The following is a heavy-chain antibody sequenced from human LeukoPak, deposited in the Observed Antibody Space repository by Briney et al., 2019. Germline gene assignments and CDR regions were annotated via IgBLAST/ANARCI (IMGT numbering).Heavy chain of an antibody. V-gene: IGHV3-23*01. J-gene: IGHJ6*02. CDR1: GFTFSSYA. CDR3: AKGRIGGGGPNPFLRYGMDV. CDR2: ISGSGGST. Sequence: PGGSLRLSCAASGFTFSSYAMSWVRQAPGKGLEWVSAISGSGGSTYYADSVKGRFTISRDNSKNTLYLQMNSLRAEDTAVYYCAKGRIGGGGPNPFLRYGMDVWGQGTTVTVSS. D-gene: IGHD4-23*01.